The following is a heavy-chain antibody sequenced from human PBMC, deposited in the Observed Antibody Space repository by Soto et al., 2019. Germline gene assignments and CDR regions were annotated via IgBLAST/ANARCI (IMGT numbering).Heavy chain of an antibody. CDR2: IIPILGMA. J-gene: IGHJ3*02. V-gene: IGHV1-69*04. CDR1: GYSFTGNS. CDR3: ARDLSSYDFWSGYYTPAPDAFDI. Sequence: SVKVSCKASGYSFTGNSIHWVRQAPGQGLEWMGRIIPILGMANYAQKFQGRVTITADKSTSTAYMELSSLRSEDTAVYYCARDLSSYDFWSGYYTPAPDAFDIWGQGTMVTVSS. D-gene: IGHD3-3*01.